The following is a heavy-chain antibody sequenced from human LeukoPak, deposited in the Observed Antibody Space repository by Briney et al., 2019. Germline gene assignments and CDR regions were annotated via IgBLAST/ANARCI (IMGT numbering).Heavy chain of an antibody. D-gene: IGHD3-9*01. CDR2: ISAYNGNT. CDR3: ARVSHPLRYFDWLSQRKNYFDY. CDR1: GYTFTSYG. V-gene: IGHV1-18*01. J-gene: IGHJ4*02. Sequence: GASVKVSCKASGYTFTSYGISWVRQAPGQGLEWMGWISAYNGNTNYAQKLQGRVTMTTDTSTSTAYMELRSLRSDDTAVYYCARVSHPLRYFDWLSQRKNYFDYWGQGTLVTVSS.